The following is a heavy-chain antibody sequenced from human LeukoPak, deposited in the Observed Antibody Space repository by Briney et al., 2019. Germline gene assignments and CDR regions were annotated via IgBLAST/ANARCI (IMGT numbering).Heavy chain of an antibody. J-gene: IGHJ4*02. Sequence: GRSLRLSCAASGFTFSSYAMHWVRQAPGKGLEWVAVISYDGSNKYYADSVKGRFTISRDNSKNTLYLQMNSLRAEDTAMYYRARDEVATGAYYFDYWGQGTLVTVSS. D-gene: IGHD1-1*01. V-gene: IGHV3-30-3*01. CDR2: ISYDGSNK. CDR3: ARDEVATGAYYFDY. CDR1: GFTFSSYA.